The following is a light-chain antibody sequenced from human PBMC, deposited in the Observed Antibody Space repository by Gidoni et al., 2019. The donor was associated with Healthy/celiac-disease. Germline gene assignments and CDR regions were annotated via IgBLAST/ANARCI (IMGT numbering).Light chain of an antibody. Sequence: DIQMTQSPSSLSSSVGDRVTITCRASQGISNYLAWYQQKPGKVPKLLIYAASTLQAGVTSGFSSSGAGTDFTLTISSMQHEDVATYYCQKYNSDPLTFGGGTKVEIK. CDR1: QGISNY. CDR3: QKYNSDPLT. CDR2: AAS. V-gene: IGKV1-27*01. J-gene: IGKJ4*02.